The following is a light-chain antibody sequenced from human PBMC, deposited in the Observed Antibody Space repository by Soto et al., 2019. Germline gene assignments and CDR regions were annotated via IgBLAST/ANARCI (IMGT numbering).Light chain of an antibody. CDR2: GAS. CDR3: QHYSTWLWT. J-gene: IGKJ1*01. V-gene: IGKV3-15*01. Sequence: EIVMTQSPATLSVSPGERATLSCRASQSVDSKLAWYQQKPGQGPRLLIYGASSRATGIPARFSGSGSGTEFTLTISSRQSEDFAVYYCQHYSTWLWTFGQGNKVEIK. CDR1: QSVDSK.